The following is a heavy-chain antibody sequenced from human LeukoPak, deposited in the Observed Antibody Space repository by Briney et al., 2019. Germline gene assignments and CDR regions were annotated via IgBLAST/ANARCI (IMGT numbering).Heavy chain of an antibody. CDR3: AKGSRRITIFGVVPLLDY. J-gene: IGHJ4*02. CDR1: GFTFSSYS. CDR2: ISSSSSYI. V-gene: IGHV3-21*04. Sequence: GGSLRLSCAASGFTFSSYSMNWVRQAPGKGLEWVSSISSSSSYIYYADSVKGRFTISRDNSKNTLYLQMNSLRAEDTAVYYCAKGSRRITIFGVVPLLDYWGQGTLVTVSS. D-gene: IGHD3-3*01.